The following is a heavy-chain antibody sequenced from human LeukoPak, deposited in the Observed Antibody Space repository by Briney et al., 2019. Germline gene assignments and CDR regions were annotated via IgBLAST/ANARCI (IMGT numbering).Heavy chain of an antibody. D-gene: IGHD3-9*01. Sequence: ASVKVSCKASGYTFTGYYMHWVRRAPGQGLEGMGWINPNSGGTNYAQKFQGRVTMTRDTSISTAYMELSRLRSDDTAVYYCARGLAEDYDILTGYSPADYYMDVWGKGTTVTVSS. CDR3: ARGLAEDYDILTGYSPADYYMDV. CDR2: INPNSGGT. CDR1: GYTFTGYY. V-gene: IGHV1-2*02. J-gene: IGHJ6*03.